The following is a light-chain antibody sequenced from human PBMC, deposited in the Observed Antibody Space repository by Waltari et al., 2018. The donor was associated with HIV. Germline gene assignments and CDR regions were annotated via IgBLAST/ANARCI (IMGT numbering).Light chain of an antibody. CDR2: WAS. J-gene: IGKJ2*01. V-gene: IGKV4-1*01. Sequence: IVMTQSPDSLAVSLGERATINCKSRQSIFYNSNNKNYLAWYQQKPGQPPKLLIYWASTRESGVPDRFSGSGSGTYFTLTISSLQAEDVAVYYCQQYFTSPVTFGQGTKLEIK. CDR3: QQYFTSPVT. CDR1: QSIFYNSNNKNY.